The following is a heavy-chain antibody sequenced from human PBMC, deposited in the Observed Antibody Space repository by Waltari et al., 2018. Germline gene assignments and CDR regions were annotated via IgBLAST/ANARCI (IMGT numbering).Heavy chain of an antibody. CDR2: INPNSGDT. D-gene: IGHD1-7*01. CDR1: GYTFTGYY. J-gene: IGHJ3*02. Sequence: QVQLVQSGAEVEKPGASVKVSCKTSGYTFTGYYIYWVLQAPGQGLEWMGWINPNSGDTNYAQKFQGRVTMTRDTSISTAYVELKRLRSDDTAVYYCARARRYNWNYDAFDIWGQGTMVTVSS. CDR3: ARARRYNWNYDAFDI. V-gene: IGHV1-2*02.